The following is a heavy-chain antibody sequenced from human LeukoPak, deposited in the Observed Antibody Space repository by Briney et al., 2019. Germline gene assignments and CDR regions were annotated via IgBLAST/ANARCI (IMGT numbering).Heavy chain of an antibody. V-gene: IGHV4-59*10. J-gene: IGHJ3*02. Sequence: SETLSLTCAVYGGSFSGYYWSWIRQPAGKGLEWIGRIYTSGSTNYNPSLKSRATMSVDTSKNQFSLKLSSVTAADTAVYYCAGHYGDLDAFDIWGQGTMVTVSS. CDR1: GGSFSGYY. D-gene: IGHD4-17*01. CDR2: IYTSGST. CDR3: AGHYGDLDAFDI.